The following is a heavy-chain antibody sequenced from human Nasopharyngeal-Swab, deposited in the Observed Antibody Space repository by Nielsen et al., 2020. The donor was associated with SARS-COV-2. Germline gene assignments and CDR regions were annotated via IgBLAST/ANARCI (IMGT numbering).Heavy chain of an antibody. CDR1: GFTFSTYG. Sequence: GGSLRLSCVASGFTFSTYGMHWVRQAPGKGLEWVAVMSFDEKNEYYPDSLKGRFTISRDNSMNTLYLQVNSLRPEDSAVYYCAKERGAMVYFGSQLDYWGQGTLVTVSS. V-gene: IGHV3-30*18. D-gene: IGHD3-10*01. CDR3: AKERGAMVYFGSQLDY. J-gene: IGHJ4*02. CDR2: MSFDEKNE.